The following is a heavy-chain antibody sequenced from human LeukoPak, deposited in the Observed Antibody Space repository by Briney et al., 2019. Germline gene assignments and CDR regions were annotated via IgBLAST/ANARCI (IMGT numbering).Heavy chain of an antibody. V-gene: IGHV4-4*02. CDR3: ARSPGTLEWLRWYYMDV. CDR2: IYHSGST. CDR1: GGSISSSNW. D-gene: IGHD5-12*01. Sequence: PSETLSLTCAVSGGSISSSNWWSWVRQPPGKGLEWIGEIYHSGSTNYNPSLKSRVTISVDKSKNQFSLKLSSVTAADTAVYYCARSPGTLEWLRWYYMDVWGKGTTVTVSS. J-gene: IGHJ6*03.